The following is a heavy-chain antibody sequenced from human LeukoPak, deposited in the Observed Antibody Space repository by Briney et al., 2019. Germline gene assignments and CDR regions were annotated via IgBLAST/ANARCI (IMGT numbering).Heavy chain of an antibody. Sequence: PGGSLRLSCAASGFTFSSYSMNWVRQAPGKGLEWVSSISSSSSYIYYADSVKGRFTISRDNAKNSLYLQMSSLRAEDTAVYYCARENWEMATFDSWGQGTLVTVSS. V-gene: IGHV3-21*01. J-gene: IGHJ4*02. CDR3: ARENWEMATFDS. CDR2: ISSSSSYI. D-gene: IGHD5-24*01. CDR1: GFTFSSYS.